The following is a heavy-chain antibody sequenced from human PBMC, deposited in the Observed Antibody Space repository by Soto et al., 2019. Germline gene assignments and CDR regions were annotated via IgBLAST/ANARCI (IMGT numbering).Heavy chain of an antibody. CDR2: IGTAGDT. J-gene: IGHJ4*02. CDR3: ARGQEVGAHFFDS. Sequence: GSLRLSCEASGFTFSGFDMHWVRQPTGKGLEWVSTIGTAGDTYYAVSVKGRFTIPRDNAKNSLSLQMNSLRAGDTAVYFCARGQEVGAHFFDSWGQGTQVTVSS. CDR1: GFTFSGFD. V-gene: IGHV3-13*01. D-gene: IGHD2-15*01.